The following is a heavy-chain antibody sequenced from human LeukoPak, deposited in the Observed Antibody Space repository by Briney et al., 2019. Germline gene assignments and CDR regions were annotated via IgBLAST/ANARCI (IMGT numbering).Heavy chain of an antibody. CDR2: ISSSSSTM. CDR3: ARDPNVVVPAAPDY. Sequence: RGSLRLSCAASGFTFSSYSMNWVRQAPGKGLEWVSYISSSSSTMYYADSVKGRFTISRDNAKNSLYLQMNSLRDEDTAVYYCARDPNVVVPAAPDYWGQGTLVTVSS. J-gene: IGHJ4*02. CDR1: GFTFSSYS. V-gene: IGHV3-48*02. D-gene: IGHD2-2*01.